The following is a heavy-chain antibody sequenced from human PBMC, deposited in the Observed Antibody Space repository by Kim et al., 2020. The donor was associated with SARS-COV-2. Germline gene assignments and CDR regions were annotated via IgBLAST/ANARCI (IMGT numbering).Heavy chain of an antibody. V-gene: IGHV4-39*01. J-gene: IGHJ4*02. D-gene: IGHD3-9*01. Sequence: PSPKSRVTISIDTSKNQFSLKLNSVTDVDTAVYYCARQRRYDILTGDFDYWGQGTLVTVSS. CDR3: ARQRRYDILTGDFDY.